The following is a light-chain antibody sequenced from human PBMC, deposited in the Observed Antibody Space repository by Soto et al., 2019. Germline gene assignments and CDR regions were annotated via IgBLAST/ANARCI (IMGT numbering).Light chain of an antibody. Sequence: ELVLPKSPPALSLPPEKKATLSCRASQSVSSKLAWYQQRPGQAPRLLIYSASTRATGIPARFSGSGSGTEFTLTISSLQSEDFATYFCLSGHSRPFGGGTKVDIK. CDR1: QSVSSK. CDR2: SAS. CDR3: LSGHSRP. V-gene: IGKV3-15*01. J-gene: IGKJ4*01.